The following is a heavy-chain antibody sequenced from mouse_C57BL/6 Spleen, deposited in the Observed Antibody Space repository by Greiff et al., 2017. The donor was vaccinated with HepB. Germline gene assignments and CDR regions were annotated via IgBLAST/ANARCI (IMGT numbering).Heavy chain of an antibody. V-gene: IGHV1-64*01. D-gene: IGHD1-1*01. CDR2: IHPNSGST. Sequence: QVQLQQPGAELVKPGASVKLSCKASGYTFTSYWMHWVKQRPGQGLEWIGMIHPNSGSTNYNEKFKSKATLTVDKSSSTAYMQLSSLTSEDSAVYYCARSAVVALYYFDYWGQGTTLTVSS. CDR1: GYTFTSYW. CDR3: ARSAVVALYYFDY. J-gene: IGHJ2*01.